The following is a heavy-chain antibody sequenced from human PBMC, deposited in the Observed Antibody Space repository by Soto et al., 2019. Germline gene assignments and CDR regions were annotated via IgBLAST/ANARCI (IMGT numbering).Heavy chain of an antibody. CDR3: ARDMGGYCISTSCYVEHYGMDV. D-gene: IGHD2-2*01. Sequence: SVKVSCKASGYTFTGYYMHWVRQAPGQGLEWMGWINPNSGGTNYAQKFQGWVTMTRDTSISTAYMELSRLRSDDTAVYYCARDMGGYCISTSCYVEHYGMDVWGQGTTVTVSS. V-gene: IGHV1-2*04. J-gene: IGHJ6*02. CDR1: GYTFTGYY. CDR2: INPNSGGT.